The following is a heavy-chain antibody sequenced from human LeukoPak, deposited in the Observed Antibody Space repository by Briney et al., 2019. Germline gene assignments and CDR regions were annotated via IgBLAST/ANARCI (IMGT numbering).Heavy chain of an antibody. V-gene: IGHV1-46*01. CDR1: GYTFTSYY. D-gene: IGHD2-15*01. CDR2: INPSGGST. J-gene: IGHJ5*02. Sequence: ASVKVSCKASGYTFTSYYMHWVRQAPGQGLEWMGIINPSGGSTSYAQKFQGRVTISIDTSKNQFSLKLSSVTAADTAVYYCARGGNWFDPWGQGTLVTVSS. CDR3: ARGGNWFDP.